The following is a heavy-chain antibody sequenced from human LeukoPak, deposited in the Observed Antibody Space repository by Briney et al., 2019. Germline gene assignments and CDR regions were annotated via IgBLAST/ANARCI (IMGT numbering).Heavy chain of an antibody. CDR3: ALRASTNIPGY. D-gene: IGHD2/OR15-2a*01. J-gene: IGHJ4*02. CDR2: ISYDGSNK. V-gene: IGHV3-30-3*01. CDR1: GFTFSSYA. Sequence: GGSLRLSCAASGFTFSSYAMHWVRQAPGKGLEWVAVISYDGSNKYYADSVKGRYTISRDNSKNTLYLQMNSLRAEDTAVYYCALRASTNIPGYWGQGTLVTVSS.